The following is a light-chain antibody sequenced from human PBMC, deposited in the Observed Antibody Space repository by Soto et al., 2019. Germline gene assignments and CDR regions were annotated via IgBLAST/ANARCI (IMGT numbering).Light chain of an antibody. CDR3: QQYYTNSWS. CDR1: QSVLHSPNNKNY. J-gene: IGKJ1*01. Sequence: DIVMTQSTDSLAVSLGERATINCKSSQSVLHSPNNKNYLAWYQHKPGQSPKMLIYWASFRESGVPDRFSGSGSGTDFTLTISSLQSEDVAVYYCQQYYTNSWSFGQGTKVDIK. V-gene: IGKV4-1*01. CDR2: WAS.